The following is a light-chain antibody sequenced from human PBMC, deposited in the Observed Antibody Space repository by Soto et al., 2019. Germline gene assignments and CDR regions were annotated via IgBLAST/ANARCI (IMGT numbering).Light chain of an antibody. CDR3: LQHHSYPAT. V-gene: IGKV1-17*01. J-gene: IGKJ2*01. CDR2: RTS. CDR1: QDIRSA. Sequence: DIQMTQSPSSLSASVGDRVTITCRASQDIRSALGWYQQKPGQAPTRLIYRTSTSQSGVSSRFSGAGSGTEFTLTISSLPPEDFATYYCLQHHSYPATFGQGT.